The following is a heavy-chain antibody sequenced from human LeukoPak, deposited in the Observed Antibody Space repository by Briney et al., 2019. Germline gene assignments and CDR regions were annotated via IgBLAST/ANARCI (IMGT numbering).Heavy chain of an antibody. CDR1: GYTFTSYD. CDR2: MNPNSGNT. V-gene: IGHV1-8*01. J-gene: IGHJ3*02. CDR3: AVYDSSGYYYSNDAFDI. Sequence: GASVKVSCKASGYTFTSYDINWVRQATGQGLEWMGWMNPNSGNTGYAQKFQGRVTMTRNTSISTAYMELSSLRSEDTAVYYCAVYDSSGYYYSNDAFDIWGQGTMVTVS. D-gene: IGHD3-22*01.